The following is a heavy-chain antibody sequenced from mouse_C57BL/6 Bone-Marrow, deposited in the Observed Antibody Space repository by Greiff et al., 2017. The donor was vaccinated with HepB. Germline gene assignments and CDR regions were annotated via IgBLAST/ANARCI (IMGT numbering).Heavy chain of an antibody. J-gene: IGHJ3*01. CDR3: ARAAYYSNYPFAY. CDR1: GYAFTNYL. V-gene: IGHV1-54*01. CDR2: INPGSGGT. D-gene: IGHD2-5*01. Sequence: QVQLQQSGAELVRPGTSVKVSCKASGYAFTNYLIEWVKQRPGQGLEWIGVINPGSGGTNYNEKFKGKATLTADKSSSTAYMQLSSLTSEDSAVYCCARAAYYSNYPFAYWGQGTLVTVSA.